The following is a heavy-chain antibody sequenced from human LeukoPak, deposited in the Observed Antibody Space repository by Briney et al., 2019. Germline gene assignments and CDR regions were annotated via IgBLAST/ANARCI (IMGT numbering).Heavy chain of an antibody. CDR2: INHSGST. D-gene: IGHD3-10*01. V-gene: IGHV4-34*01. J-gene: IGHJ6*02. CDR1: GGSFSGYY. CDR3: ARFPTSMVRGYYYYYYGMDV. Sequence: SETLSLTCAVYGGSFSGYYWSWIRQPPGKGLEWIGEINHSGSTNYNPSLKSRVTISVDTSKNQFSLKLSSVTAADPAVYYCARFPTSMVRGYYYYYYGMDVWGQGTTVTVSS.